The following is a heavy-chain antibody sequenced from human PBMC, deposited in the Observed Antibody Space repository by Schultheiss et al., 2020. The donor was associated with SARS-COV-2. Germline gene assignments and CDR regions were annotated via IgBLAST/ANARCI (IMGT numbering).Heavy chain of an antibody. D-gene: IGHD2-2*01. J-gene: IGHJ5*02. CDR2: IYSGGST. Sequence: GGSLRLSCAASGFTVSSNYMSWVRQAPGKGLEWVSVIYSGGSTYDADSVKGRFTISRHNSKNTLYLQMNSLRAEDTAVYYCAGELVVVPAANDTHWFDPWGQGTLVTGSS. V-gene: IGHV3-53*04. CDR3: AGELVVVPAANDTHWFDP. CDR1: GFTVSSNY.